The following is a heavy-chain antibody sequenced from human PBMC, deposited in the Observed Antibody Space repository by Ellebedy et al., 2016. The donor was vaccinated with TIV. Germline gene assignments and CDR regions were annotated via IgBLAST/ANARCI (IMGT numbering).Heavy chain of an antibody. CDR2: ISYDGNIK. CDR1: GFTFSNYA. CDR3: ARGLLGYSYGLYYFDY. V-gene: IGHV3-30*04. D-gene: IGHD5-18*01. J-gene: IGHJ4*02. Sequence: GESLKISXAASGFTFSNYAIHWVRQAPGKGLEWVTVISYDGNIKYYSDSVKGRFTISRDDSKNTLYLRMNSLRPDDTAVYYCARGLLGYSYGLYYFDYWGQGTLVTVSS.